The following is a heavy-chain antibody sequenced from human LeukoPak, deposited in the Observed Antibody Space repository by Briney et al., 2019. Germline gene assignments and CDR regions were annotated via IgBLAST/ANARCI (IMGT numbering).Heavy chain of an antibody. CDR3: TRGPYCNGSSCYKGRFDV. J-gene: IGHJ3*01. V-gene: IGHV1-2*02. CDR2: INPKTGDT. Sequence: ASVKVSCKASAYTFTDYFIHWVRQAPGHGLEWMGWINPKTGDTNYAQKFQGRVTMTRDTSISTAYMELSRLTSDDTAMYYCTRGPYCNGSSCYKGRFDVWGQGTVVTVSS. D-gene: IGHD2-15*01. CDR1: AYTFTDYF.